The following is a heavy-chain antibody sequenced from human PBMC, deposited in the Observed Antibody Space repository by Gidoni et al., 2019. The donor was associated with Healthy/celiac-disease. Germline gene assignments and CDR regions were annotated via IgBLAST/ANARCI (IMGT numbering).Heavy chain of an antibody. D-gene: IGHD4-17*01. CDR3: ARETYGDWSFDY. Sequence: QVQLQESGPGLVKPSETLSLTCTVPGGSISSYYWSWIRQPPGKGLEWIGYIYYSGSTNYNPSLKSRVTISVDTSKNQFSLKLSSVTAADTAVYYCARETYGDWSFDYWGQGTLVTVSS. V-gene: IGHV4-59*01. CDR2: IYYSGST. J-gene: IGHJ4*02. CDR1: GGSISSYY.